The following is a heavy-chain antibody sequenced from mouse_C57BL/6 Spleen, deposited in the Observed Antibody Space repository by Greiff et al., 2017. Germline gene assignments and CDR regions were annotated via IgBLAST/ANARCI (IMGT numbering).Heavy chain of an antibody. Sequence: VQRVESGAELVKPGASVKMSCKASGYTFTTYPIEWMKQNHGKSLEWIGNFHPYNDDTKYNEKFKGKATLTVEKSSSTVYLELSRLTSDDSAVYYCARGKNLLLRGFDYWGQGTTLTVSS. CDR2: FHPYNDDT. J-gene: IGHJ2*01. D-gene: IGHD1-1*01. V-gene: IGHV1-47*01. CDR1: GYTFTTYP. CDR3: ARGKNLLLRGFDY.